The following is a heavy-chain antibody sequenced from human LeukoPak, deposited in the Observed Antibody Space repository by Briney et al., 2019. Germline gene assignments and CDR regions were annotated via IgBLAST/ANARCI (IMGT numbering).Heavy chain of an antibody. CDR2: INHSGST. D-gene: IGHD2-15*01. V-gene: IGHV4-34*01. Sequence: SETLSLTCAVYGGSFSGYYWSWIRQPPGKGLEWIGEINHSGSTNYNPSLKSRVTISVDTSKNQFSLKLSSVTAADTAVYYCARVWGYCCPWGQGTLVTVSS. J-gene: IGHJ5*02. CDR1: GGSFSGYY. CDR3: ARVWGYCCP.